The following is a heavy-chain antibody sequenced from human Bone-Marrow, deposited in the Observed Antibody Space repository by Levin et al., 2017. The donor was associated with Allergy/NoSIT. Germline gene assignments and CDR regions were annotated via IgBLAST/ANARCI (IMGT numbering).Heavy chain of an antibody. CDR3: ARDKGYCSGGSCYPDDAFDI. CDR1: GITFSSYG. Sequence: PGGSLRLSCAASGITFSSYGMHWVRQAPGKGLEWVAVIWYDGSEKYYADSVKGRFTISRDNSKNTLYLQMNSLRAEDTAVYYCARDKGYCSGGSCYPDDAFDIWGQGTMVTVSS. CDR2: IWYDGSEK. D-gene: IGHD2-15*01. V-gene: IGHV3-33*01. J-gene: IGHJ3*02.